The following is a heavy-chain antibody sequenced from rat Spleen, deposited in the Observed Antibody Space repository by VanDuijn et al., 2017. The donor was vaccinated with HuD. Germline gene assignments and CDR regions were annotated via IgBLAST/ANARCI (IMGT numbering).Heavy chain of an antibody. CDR3: ARHRGATLDY. CDR1: GFTFSDYN. D-gene: IGHD1-10*01. Sequence: EVQLVESGGGLVQPGRSLKLSCAASGFTFSDYNMAWVRQAPKKGLEWVATISYDGSSTYYRDSVKGRFTISRDNAKSTLYLQMDSLRSDDTATYYCARHRGATLDYWGQGVMVTVSS. J-gene: IGHJ2*01. CDR2: ISYDGSST. V-gene: IGHV5-7*01.